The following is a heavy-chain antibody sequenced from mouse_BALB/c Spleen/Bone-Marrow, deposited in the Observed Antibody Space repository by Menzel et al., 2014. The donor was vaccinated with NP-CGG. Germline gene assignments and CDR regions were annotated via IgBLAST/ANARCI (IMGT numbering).Heavy chain of an antibody. Sequence: VQLQQPGTVPARPGASVKMSCKASGYTFTSYWMHWVKQRPGQGLEWIGAIYPGNSDTSYNQKFKGKAKLTAVTSTSTAYMELSSLTNEDSAVYYCTRELRLLFAYWGQGTLVTVSA. V-gene: IGHV1-5*01. J-gene: IGHJ3*01. CDR2: IYPGNSDT. CDR3: TRELRLLFAY. CDR1: GYTFTSYW. D-gene: IGHD1-2*01.